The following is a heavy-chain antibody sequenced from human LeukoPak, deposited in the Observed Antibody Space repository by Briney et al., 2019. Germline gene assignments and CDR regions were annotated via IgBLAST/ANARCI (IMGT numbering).Heavy chain of an antibody. D-gene: IGHD3-9*01. Sequence: SETLSLTCAVYGGSISGYYWSWTRQPPGKGLEWVGEIHYTGGTSYNPSLKSRATISIDTSKKQLSLKLSSVTAADTAVYYCARGNILSGYCFDFWGQGALVTVSS. CDR3: ARGNILSGYCFDF. CDR2: IHYTGGT. J-gene: IGHJ4*02. V-gene: IGHV4-34*01. CDR1: GGSISGYY.